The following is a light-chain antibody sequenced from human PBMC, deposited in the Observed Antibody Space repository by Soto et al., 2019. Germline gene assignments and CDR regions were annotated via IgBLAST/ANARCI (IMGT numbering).Light chain of an antibody. J-gene: IGLJ1*01. CDR2: DVN. V-gene: IGLV2-14*03. CDR3: SSYTSISTYV. CDR1: TSDIGAYNY. Sequence: QSALTQPASVSGSPGQSITISCTGTTSDIGAYNYVSWYQQHPGKAPKLMIYDVNNRPSGVSSRFSGSKSGNTASLIISGLQAEDEADYYCSSYTSISTYVFGTGTKLTVL.